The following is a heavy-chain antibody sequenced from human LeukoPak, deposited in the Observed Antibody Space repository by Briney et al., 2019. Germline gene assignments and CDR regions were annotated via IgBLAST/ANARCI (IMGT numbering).Heavy chain of an antibody. CDR3: AKDRGLYYDTSGSTGAFDI. V-gene: IGHV3-23*01. CDR1: GFTFSSYA. Sequence: GGSLGLSCAASGFTFSSYAMSWVRQAPGKGLEWVSGISGSGGSTYYADSVKGRFTISRDNSKNTLYLQMNSLRAEDTAVYYCAKDRGLYYDTSGSTGAFDIWGQGTMVTVSS. D-gene: IGHD3-22*01. CDR2: ISGSGGST. J-gene: IGHJ3*02.